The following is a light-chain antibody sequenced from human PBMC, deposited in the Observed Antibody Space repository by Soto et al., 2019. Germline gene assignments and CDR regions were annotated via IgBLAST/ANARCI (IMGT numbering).Light chain of an antibody. V-gene: IGKV1-8*01. Sequence: AIRMTQSPSSFSASTGDRVTITCRASQGISSYLAWYQQKPGKAPKLLIYAASTLQSGVPSRFSGSGSGTDFTLTISCLQSEDFATYYCQQYSTYTPRTFGQGTKVDIK. CDR2: AAS. CDR3: QQYSTYTPRT. CDR1: QGISSY. J-gene: IGKJ1*01.